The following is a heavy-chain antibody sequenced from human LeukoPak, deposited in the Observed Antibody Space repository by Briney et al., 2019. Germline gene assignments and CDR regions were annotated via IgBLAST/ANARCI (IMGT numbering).Heavy chain of an antibody. V-gene: IGHV4-39*01. CDR2: IYYSGST. Sequence: SETLSLTCTVSGGSISSSSYYWGWIRQPPGKGLEWIGSIYYSGSTYYNPSLKSRVTISVDTSKNQFSLKLSSVTAADTAVYYCARRLYYGSGSYDYWGQGTLVTASS. J-gene: IGHJ4*02. CDR3: ARRLYYGSGSYDY. D-gene: IGHD3-10*01. CDR1: GGSISSSSYY.